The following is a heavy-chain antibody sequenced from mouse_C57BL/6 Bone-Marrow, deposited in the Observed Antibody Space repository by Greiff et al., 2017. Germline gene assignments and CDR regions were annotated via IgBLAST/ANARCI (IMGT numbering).Heavy chain of an antibody. CDR3: AREGLRAWFAY. J-gene: IGHJ3*01. CDR1: GFTFSSYA. D-gene: IGHD2-4*01. CDR2: ISDGGSYT. Sequence: EVKLVESGGGLVKPGGSLKLSCAASGFTFSSYAMSWVRQTPEKRLEWVATISDGGSYTYYPDNVKGRFTISRDNAKNNLYLQMSHLKSEDTAMYYGAREGLRAWFAYWGQGTLVTVSA. V-gene: IGHV5-4*01.